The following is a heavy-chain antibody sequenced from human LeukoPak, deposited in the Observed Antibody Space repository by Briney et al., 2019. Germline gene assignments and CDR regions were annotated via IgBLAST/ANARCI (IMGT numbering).Heavy chain of an antibody. CDR3: ATRPIVGAPY. CDR2: ISYDGSNK. Sequence: GGSLRLSCAASGFTFSSYGMHWVRQAPGKGLEWVAVISYDGSNKYYADSVKGRFTISRDNSKNTLYLQMNSLRAEDTAVYYRATRPIVGAPYWGQGTLVTVSS. CDR1: GFTFSSYG. V-gene: IGHV3-30*03. J-gene: IGHJ4*02. D-gene: IGHD1-26*01.